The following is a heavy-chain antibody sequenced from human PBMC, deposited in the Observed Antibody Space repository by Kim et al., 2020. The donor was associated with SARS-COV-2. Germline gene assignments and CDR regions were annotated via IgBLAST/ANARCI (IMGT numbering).Heavy chain of an antibody. Sequence: ASVKVSCKASGYTFTSYGISWVRQAPGQGLEWMGWISAYNGNTNYAQKLQGRVTMTTDTSTSTAYMELRSLRSDDTAVYYCARGARTAADHAPYYYYGMDVWGQGTTVTGSS. J-gene: IGHJ6*01. D-gene: IGHD6-13*01. CDR3: ARGARTAADHAPYYYYGMDV. CDR2: ISAYNGNT. V-gene: IGHV1-18*04. CDR1: GYTFTSYG.